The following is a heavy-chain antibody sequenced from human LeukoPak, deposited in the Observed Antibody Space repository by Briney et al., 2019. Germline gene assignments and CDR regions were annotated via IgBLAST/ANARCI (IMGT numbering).Heavy chain of an antibody. CDR2: ISSSSSYI. Sequence: GGSLRLSCAASGFTFSSYSMNGVRQAPGKGLEWVSSISSSSSYIYYADSVKGRFTISRDNAKNSLYLQMNSLRAEDTAVYYCARDKGSYYYDSSGYYYWYFDLWGRGTLVTVSS. D-gene: IGHD3-22*01. CDR3: ARDKGSYYYDSSGYYYWYFDL. CDR1: GFTFSSYS. V-gene: IGHV3-21*01. J-gene: IGHJ2*01.